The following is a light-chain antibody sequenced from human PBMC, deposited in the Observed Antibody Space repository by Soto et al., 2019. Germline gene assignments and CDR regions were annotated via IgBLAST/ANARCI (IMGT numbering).Light chain of an antibody. V-gene: IGLV2-11*01. CDR3: CSNAGSYPFV. J-gene: IGLJ1*01. CDR2: DVD. CDR1: SSDVGGYNY. Sequence: SALAQPRSVSWSPGQSVTISCTGTSSDVGGYNYVSWYQHHTGKAPKLMIYDVDKRPSGVPGRFSGSKSGNTASLTISGLQAEDEADYYCCSNAGSYPFVFGTGTKVTVL.